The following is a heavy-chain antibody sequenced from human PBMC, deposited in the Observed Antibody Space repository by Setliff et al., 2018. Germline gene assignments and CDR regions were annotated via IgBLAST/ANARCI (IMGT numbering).Heavy chain of an antibody. V-gene: IGHV3-64*02. Sequence: PGGSLRLSCAASGFSFRTFSMHWVRQAPGKGLEYVSAISSNGGSTYYADSVKGRFTISRDNSKNTLYLQMGSLRAEDMAVYYCARSGLSGYYPSDYWGQGTLVTVSS. D-gene: IGHD3-22*01. CDR3: ARSGLSGYYPSDY. CDR1: GFSFRTFS. J-gene: IGHJ4*02. CDR2: ISSNGGST.